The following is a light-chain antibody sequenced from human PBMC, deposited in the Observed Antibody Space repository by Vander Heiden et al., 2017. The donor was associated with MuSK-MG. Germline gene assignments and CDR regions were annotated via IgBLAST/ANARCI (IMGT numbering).Light chain of an antibody. CDR2: DAS. Sequence: EIVLTQSPATLSLSPGERATLSCRASQSVSSYLAWYQQKPGQAPRLLIYDASNSSTGIPATFTASASGTDFTLTISSLVPEDLAVYYSLQWRAWLYSLGQSTKKKIK. CDR1: QSVSSY. J-gene: IGKJ2*03. V-gene: IGKV3-11*01. CDR3: LQWRAWLYS.